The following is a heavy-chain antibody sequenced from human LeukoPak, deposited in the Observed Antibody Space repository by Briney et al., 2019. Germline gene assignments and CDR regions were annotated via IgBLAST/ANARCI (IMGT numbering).Heavy chain of an antibody. CDR3: ARDTDIVAVPAAMSDPNWFDP. CDR2: MNPNSGNT. Sequence: ASVKVSCKASGYTFTSYDINWVRQATGQGLEWMGWMNPNSGNTGYAQKFQGRVTMTRNTSISTAYMELSSLRSEDTAVYYCARDTDIVAVPAAMSDPNWFDPWGQGTLVTVSS. J-gene: IGHJ5*02. V-gene: IGHV1-8*01. D-gene: IGHD2-2*01. CDR1: GYTFTSYD.